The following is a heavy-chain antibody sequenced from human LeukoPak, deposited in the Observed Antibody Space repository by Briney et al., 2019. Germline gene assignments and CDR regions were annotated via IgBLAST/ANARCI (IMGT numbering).Heavy chain of an antibody. CDR2: IWYDGSNK. D-gene: IGHD2-15*01. CDR1: AFTFSSYG. J-gene: IGHJ4*02. Sequence: PGGSLRLSCAASAFTFSSYGMHWVRQAPGKGLEWVAVIWYDGSNKYYADSVKGRFTISRDNSKNTLYLQMNSLRAEDTAVYYCAKDPCDGGSCYSFDYWGQGTLVTVSS. V-gene: IGHV3-33*06. CDR3: AKDPCDGGSCYSFDY.